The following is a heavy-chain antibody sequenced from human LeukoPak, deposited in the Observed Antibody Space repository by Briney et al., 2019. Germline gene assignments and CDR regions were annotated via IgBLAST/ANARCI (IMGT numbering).Heavy chain of an antibody. Sequence: SETLSLTCTVSGVSISSYYWSWLRQPPGKGLEYIGYTHYSGSTNYNPSLKSRVTISLDTSGNQFSLKLSSVTAADTAVYYCASGYCGGACQLGGVDMWGQGTMVTVSS. CDR1: GVSISSYY. D-gene: IGHD2-21*02. V-gene: IGHV4-59*01. CDR3: ASGYCGGACQLGGVDM. J-gene: IGHJ3*02. CDR2: THYSGST.